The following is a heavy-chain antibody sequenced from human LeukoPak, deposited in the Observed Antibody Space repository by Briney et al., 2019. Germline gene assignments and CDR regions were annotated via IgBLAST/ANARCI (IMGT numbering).Heavy chain of an antibody. V-gene: IGHV4-39*01. CDR3: ARQRRITMIVVVYPGEHYFDY. CDR1: GGSISGSSYY. D-gene: IGHD3-22*01. Sequence: PSETLSLTCTVSGGSISGSSYYWGWIRQPPGTGLEWIGSIYYSGSTSYNPSLKSRVTISVDTSKNQFSLKLSSVTAADTAVYYCARQRRITMIVVVYPGEHYFDYWGQGTLVTVSS. J-gene: IGHJ4*02. CDR2: IYYSGST.